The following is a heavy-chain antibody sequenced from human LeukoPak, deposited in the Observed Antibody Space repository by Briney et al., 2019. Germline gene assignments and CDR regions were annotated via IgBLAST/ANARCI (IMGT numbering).Heavy chain of an antibody. V-gene: IGHV1-69*06. Sequence: SVKVSCKASGGTFSSYAISWVRQAPGQGLEWMGGIIPIFGTANYAQKFQGRVTITADKSASTAYMELSSLRSEDTAVYYCARDYAVTTSNWFDPWGQGTLVTVSS. CDR3: ARDYAVTTSNWFDP. CDR2: IIPIFGTA. D-gene: IGHD4-17*01. J-gene: IGHJ5*02. CDR1: GGTFSSYA.